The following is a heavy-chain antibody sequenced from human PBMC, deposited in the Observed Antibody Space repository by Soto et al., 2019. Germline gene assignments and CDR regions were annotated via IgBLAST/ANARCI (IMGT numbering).Heavy chain of an antibody. Sequence: QVQLQESGPGLVKPSETLSLTCTVSGGSISSYYWSWIRQPAGKGLEWIGRIYTSGSTNYNPSLKSRVTMSVVTSKDQFSLKLSSVTAADTAVCYCAREPYYDYVWGSYLGTIDYYGMDVWGQGTTVTVSS. V-gene: IGHV4-4*07. CDR1: GGSISSYY. CDR3: AREPYYDYVWGSYLGTIDYYGMDV. D-gene: IGHD3-16*02. J-gene: IGHJ6*02. CDR2: IYTSGST.